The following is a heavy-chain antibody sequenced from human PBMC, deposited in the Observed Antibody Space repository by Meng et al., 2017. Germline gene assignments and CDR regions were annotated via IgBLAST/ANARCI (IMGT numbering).Heavy chain of an antibody. J-gene: IGHJ4*02. CDR3: ARTRGDYYFDY. CDR1: GDSVTVGSHY. D-gene: IGHD3-16*01. CDR2: IDYGGST. V-gene: IGHV4-61*01. Sequence: QVQLQESGPGLVRPSETLALTCTVPGDSVTVGSHYWSWIRQPPGKGLEWIGYIDYGGSTSYNPSLRSRVTISVDTSNNQFSLKLSSVTAADTAVFYCARTRGDYYFDYWGQGTLVTASS.